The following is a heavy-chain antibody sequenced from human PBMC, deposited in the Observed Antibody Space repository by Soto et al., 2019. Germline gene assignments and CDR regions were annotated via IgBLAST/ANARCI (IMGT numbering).Heavy chain of an antibody. J-gene: IGHJ4*02. CDR2: IDRDGTVT. D-gene: IGHD2-15*01. Sequence: EVQLVESGGGLVQPGGSLRLSCVGSGYTFSDSWMTWVRQVPGKGLEWVANIDRDGTVTNYVDSMGGRFAISRDNPRSSVDLHMTNLRTEDTAIYHCVKESRSGGSWWGQGTLVTVSS. CDR1: GYTFSDSW. CDR3: VKESRSGGSW. V-gene: IGHV3-7*01.